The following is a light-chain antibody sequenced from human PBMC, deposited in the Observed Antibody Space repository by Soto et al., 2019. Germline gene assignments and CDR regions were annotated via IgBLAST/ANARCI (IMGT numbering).Light chain of an antibody. CDR1: QSISKY. CDR2: AAS. V-gene: IGKV1-39*01. Sequence: DLQMTQSPSSLSASVGDRVTITCRASQSISKYLNWYQQKQGKAPNLLIYAASSLQSGVPSRFSGSGSGTDFTLTISSLQPEDFATYYCQQSYSTPYTFGQGTKLEIK. J-gene: IGKJ2*01. CDR3: QQSYSTPYT.